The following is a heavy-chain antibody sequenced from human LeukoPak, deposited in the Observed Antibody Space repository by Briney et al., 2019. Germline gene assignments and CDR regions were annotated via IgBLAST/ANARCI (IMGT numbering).Heavy chain of an antibody. V-gene: IGHV4-31*03. D-gene: IGHD4-11*01. CDR1: GGSISSGGYS. Sequence: SETLSLTCTVSGGSISSGGYSWSWIRQHPGKGLEWIGYIYYSGSTYYNPSLKSRVTISVDTSKNQFSLKLSSVTAADTAVYYCARVSRTVTTSSFHPKFDYWGQGTLVTVSS. CDR2: IYYSGST. J-gene: IGHJ4*02. CDR3: ARVSRTVTTSSFHPKFDY.